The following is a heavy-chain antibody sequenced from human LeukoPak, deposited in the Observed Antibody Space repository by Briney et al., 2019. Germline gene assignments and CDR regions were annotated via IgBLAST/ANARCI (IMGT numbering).Heavy chain of an antibody. CDR2: IYYSGGT. V-gene: IGHV4-61*08. J-gene: IGHJ4*02. Sequence: SETLSLTCTVSGGSISSGDYYWSWIRQPPGKGLEWIGYIYYSGGTNYNPSLKSRVTISVDTSKNQFSLKLSSVTAADTAVYYCARGLAYCGGDCYSTDYFDYWGQGTLVTVSS. CDR3: ARGLAYCGGDCYSTDYFDY. D-gene: IGHD2-21*02. CDR1: GGSISSGDYY.